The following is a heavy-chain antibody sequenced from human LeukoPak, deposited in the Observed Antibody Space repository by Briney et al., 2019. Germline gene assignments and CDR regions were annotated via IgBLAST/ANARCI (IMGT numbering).Heavy chain of an antibody. CDR2: ISSSSSCI. D-gene: IGHD3-10*01. Sequence: GGSLRLSCAASGFTFSSYSMNWVRQAPGKGLEWVSSISSSSSCIYYADSVKGRFTISRDNAKNSLYLQMTSLRAEDTAVYYCAKDFESGDYFDYWGQGTLVTVSS. CDR1: GFTFSSYS. V-gene: IGHV3-21*04. J-gene: IGHJ4*02. CDR3: AKDFESGDYFDY.